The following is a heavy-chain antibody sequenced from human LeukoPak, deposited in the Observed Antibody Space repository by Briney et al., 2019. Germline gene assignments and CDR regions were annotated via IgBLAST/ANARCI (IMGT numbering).Heavy chain of an antibody. CDR2: IYPSGST. Sequence: SETLSLTCTVSGGSISSYYWTWIRQPAGKGLEWIGRIYPSGSTNYNPSLKSRVTMSVDTSKNQFSLKLNAVTAADTPAYYCARGNSGRYRQFDYWGQGTLVTVSS. CDR1: GGSISSYY. V-gene: IGHV4-4*07. D-gene: IGHD1-26*01. J-gene: IGHJ4*02. CDR3: ARGNSGRYRQFDY.